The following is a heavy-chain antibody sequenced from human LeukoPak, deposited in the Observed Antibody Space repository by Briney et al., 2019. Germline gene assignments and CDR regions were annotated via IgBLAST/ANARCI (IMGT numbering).Heavy chain of an antibody. D-gene: IGHD1-1*01. J-gene: IGHJ4*02. CDR3: ARASWNEHPLDY. CDR1: GGSISSSSYY. V-gene: IGHV4-39*07. Sequence: PSETLSLTCTVSGGSISSSSYYWGWIRQPPGKGLEWIGSIYYSGSTYYNPSLKSRVTISVDTSKNQFSLKLSSVTAADTAVYYCARASWNEHPLDYWGQGTLVTVSS. CDR2: IYYSGST.